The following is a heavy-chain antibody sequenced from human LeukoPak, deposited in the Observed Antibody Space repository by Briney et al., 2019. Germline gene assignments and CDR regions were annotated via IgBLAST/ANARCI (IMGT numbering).Heavy chain of an antibody. CDR1: SGSFSSYY. Sequence: PSETLSLTCAVYSGSFSSYYWSWIRQPPGKGLEWIAEINHSGSTNYNPSLKSRVTISIDTSKNQFSLKLSSVTAADTAVYYCARGPRVDILTGLNWFGPWGQGTLVTVSS. CDR2: INHSGST. CDR3: ARGPRVDILTGLNWFGP. J-gene: IGHJ5*02. D-gene: IGHD3-9*01. V-gene: IGHV4-34*01.